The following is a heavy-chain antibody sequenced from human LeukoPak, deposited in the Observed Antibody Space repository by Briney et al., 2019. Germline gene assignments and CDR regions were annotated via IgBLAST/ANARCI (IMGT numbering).Heavy chain of an antibody. V-gene: IGHV4-38-2*01. Sequence: SETLSLTCAVSGYSISSGYYWGWIRQPPGKWLEWIGSIYHSGSTYYNPSLKSRVTISVDTSKNQFSLKLSSVTAADTAVYYCARQSDYYDSSGYLDYWGQGTLVTVSS. J-gene: IGHJ4*02. D-gene: IGHD3-22*01. CDR3: ARQSDYYDSSGYLDY. CDR2: IYHSGST. CDR1: GYSISSGYY.